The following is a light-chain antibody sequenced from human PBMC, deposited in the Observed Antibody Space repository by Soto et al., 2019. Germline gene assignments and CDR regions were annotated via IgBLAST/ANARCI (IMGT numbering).Light chain of an antibody. CDR1: SSDVGVYNY. CDR3: GTWDGSRNWV. J-gene: IGLJ3*02. V-gene: IGLV1-51*01. CDR2: DNI. Sequence: QSVLTQPASVSGSPGQSITISCTGTSSDVGVYNYVSWHQHLPGQAPKLIIYDNIKRPSGIPDRFSGSKSGTSATLVITGLQTGDEADYYCGTWDGSRNWVFGGGTKLTVL.